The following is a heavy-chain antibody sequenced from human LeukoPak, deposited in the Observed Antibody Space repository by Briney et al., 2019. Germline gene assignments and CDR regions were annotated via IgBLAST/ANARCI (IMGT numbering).Heavy chain of an antibody. Sequence: GGSLRLSCSASGFTFSSYAMTWVRQAPGKGLEWVSTVSSSDSSSYYADSVKGRFTISRDNSKNTLYLQMNSPRAEDTAVYYCAKDITYYYGSSGYPGFDYWGQGTLVTVSS. CDR2: VSSSDSSS. CDR1: GFTFSSYA. D-gene: IGHD3-22*01. J-gene: IGHJ4*02. V-gene: IGHV3-23*01. CDR3: AKDITYYYGSSGYPGFDY.